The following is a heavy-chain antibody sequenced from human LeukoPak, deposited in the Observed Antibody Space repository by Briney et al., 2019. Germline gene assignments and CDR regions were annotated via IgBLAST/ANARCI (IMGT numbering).Heavy chain of an antibody. CDR2: INHSGST. CDR3: ARVSYYDSSGNRGAFDY. J-gene: IGHJ4*02. Sequence: PPETLSLTCAVYGGSFSGYYWSWIRQPPGKGLEWIGEINHSGSTNYNPSLKSRVTISVDKSKNQFSLKLSSVTAADTAVYYCARVSYYDSSGNRGAFDYWGQGTLVTVSS. D-gene: IGHD3-22*01. V-gene: IGHV4-34*01. CDR1: GGSFSGYY.